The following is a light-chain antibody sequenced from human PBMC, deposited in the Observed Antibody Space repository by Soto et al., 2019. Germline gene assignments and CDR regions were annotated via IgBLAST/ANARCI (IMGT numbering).Light chain of an antibody. CDR1: QSLLHNNGYNY. CDR3: MQALQTLT. Sequence: DIVLTQSPLSLPVTPGEPASISYRSSQSLLHNNGYNYLDWYLRKPGQSPQLLIYLGSNRSSGVPDRFSGSGSGTDFTLKINGVEAEDVGVYYCMQALQTLTFGQGTRLEIK. CDR2: LGS. J-gene: IGKJ5*01. V-gene: IGKV2-28*01.